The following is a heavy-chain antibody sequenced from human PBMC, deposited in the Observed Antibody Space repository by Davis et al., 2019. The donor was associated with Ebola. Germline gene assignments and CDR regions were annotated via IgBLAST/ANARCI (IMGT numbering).Heavy chain of an antibody. Sequence: PSETLSLTCTVSGGSVSSGSYYWSWIRQPPGKGLEWIGYIYYSGSTNYNPSLKSRVTISVDTSKNQFSLKLSSVTAADTAVYYCARDLMGDCSSTSCMVYYYGMDVWGQGTTVTVS. D-gene: IGHD2-2*01. V-gene: IGHV4-61*01. CDR1: GGSVSSGSYY. J-gene: IGHJ6*02. CDR3: ARDLMGDCSSTSCMVYYYGMDV. CDR2: IYYSGST.